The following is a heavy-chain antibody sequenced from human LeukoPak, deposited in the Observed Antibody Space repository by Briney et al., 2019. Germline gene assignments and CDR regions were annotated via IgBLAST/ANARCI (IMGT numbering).Heavy chain of an antibody. CDR3: TRVGSSGSVDY. J-gene: IGHJ4*02. CDR2: IAGDGSDT. D-gene: IGHD1-1*01. Sequence: GESLRLSCAASGFTFNNYWMHWVRQAPGKGLVWVARIAGDGSDTDYADSVKGRFTIFRDNARNTVYLQMNCLRAEDTAVYYCTRVGSSGSVDYWGQGTLVTVSS. V-gene: IGHV3-74*01. CDR1: GFTFNNYW.